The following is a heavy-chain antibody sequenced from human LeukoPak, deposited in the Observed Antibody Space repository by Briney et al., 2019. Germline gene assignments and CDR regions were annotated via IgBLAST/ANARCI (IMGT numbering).Heavy chain of an antibody. CDR2: IHHSGPT. J-gene: IGHJ3*01. D-gene: IGHD3-22*01. CDR1: GDSISSNNW. CDR3: ARNIYYYDNSGYYTRGGFDV. V-gene: IGHV4-4*02. Sequence: SGTLSLTCAVSGDSISSNNWWSWVRQPPGKGLEWIGEIHHSGPTNYISSLKSRVAMSVDKSNNHFSLRLSSVTAADTALYFCARNIYYYDNSGYYTRGGFDVWGQGTMVTVSS.